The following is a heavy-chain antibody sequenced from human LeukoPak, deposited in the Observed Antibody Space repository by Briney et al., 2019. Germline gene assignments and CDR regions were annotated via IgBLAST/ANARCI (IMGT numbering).Heavy chain of an antibody. D-gene: IGHD3-10*01. CDR2: ISHDGSKK. J-gene: IGHJ4*02. CDR1: GFAFSSYA. CDR3: ARDRAQPYYFDY. Sequence: GGSLRLSCAASGFAFSSYAVHWVRQAPGKGLECVAVISHDGSKKYYADFVKGRFTISRDNSKNTLYLHMNSLIPEDTAVYFCARDRAQPYYFDYWGQGTLVTVSS. V-gene: IGHV3-30-3*01.